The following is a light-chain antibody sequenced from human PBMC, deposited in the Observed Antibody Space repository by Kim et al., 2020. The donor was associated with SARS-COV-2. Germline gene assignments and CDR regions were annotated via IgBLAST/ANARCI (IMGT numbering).Light chain of an antibody. CDR2: GAT. V-gene: IGKV3-15*01. J-gene: IGKJ1*01. Sequence: GSPGERAPLACRASQSVRANLAWYQHKPGQAPRLLISGATNRAAGLPARFSGSVSGTDFTLTISSLQSGDFAVYYCQQYDNWPWTFGQGTKVDIK. CDR1: QSVRAN. CDR3: QQYDNWPWT.